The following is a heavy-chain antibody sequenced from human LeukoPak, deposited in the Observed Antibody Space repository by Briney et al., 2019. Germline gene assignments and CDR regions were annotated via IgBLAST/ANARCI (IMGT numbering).Heavy chain of an antibody. V-gene: IGHV3-21*01. CDR1: GFTFSSYS. D-gene: IGHD6-19*01. J-gene: IGHJ4*02. Sequence: GGSLRLSCAASGFTFSSYSMNWVRQAPGKGLEWVSSISSSSSYIYYADSVKGRFTISRDNAKNSLYLQMNSLRAEDTAVYYCARDQRGSGWYYFDYWGQGTLVTVSS. CDR3: ARDQRGSGWYYFDY. CDR2: ISSSSSYI.